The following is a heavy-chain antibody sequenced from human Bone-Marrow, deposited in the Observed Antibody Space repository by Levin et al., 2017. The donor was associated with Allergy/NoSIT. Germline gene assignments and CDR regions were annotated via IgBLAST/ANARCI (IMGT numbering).Heavy chain of an antibody. CDR3: TESKMDFAGATESFDY. V-gene: IGHV3-23*01. CDR1: RIIFANYA. D-gene: IGHD3/OR15-3a*01. Sequence: PGGSLRLSCTSSRIIFANYAMNWVRQAPGKGLEWVSGISGSSRDTYYADSVKGRFTISRDNSQNTLFLEMHSLRAEDSALYFCTESKMDFAGATESFDYWGQGTLVNVSS. CDR2: ISGSSRDT. J-gene: IGHJ4*02.